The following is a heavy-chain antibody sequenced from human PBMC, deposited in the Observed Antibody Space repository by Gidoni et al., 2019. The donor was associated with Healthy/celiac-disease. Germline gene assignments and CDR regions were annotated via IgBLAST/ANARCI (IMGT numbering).Heavy chain of an antibody. D-gene: IGHD6-6*01. CDR3: ARDLGIAAPGAFDI. V-gene: IGHV3-53*04. Sequence: EVQLVESGGVLVQPGGSLRLSCAASGFPVSSNYMSWVRQAPGKGLEWVSVIYSGGSTYYADSVKGRFTISRHNSKNTLYLQMNSLRAEDTAVYYCARDLGIAAPGAFDIWGQGTMVTVSS. J-gene: IGHJ3*02. CDR2: IYSGGST. CDR1: GFPVSSNY.